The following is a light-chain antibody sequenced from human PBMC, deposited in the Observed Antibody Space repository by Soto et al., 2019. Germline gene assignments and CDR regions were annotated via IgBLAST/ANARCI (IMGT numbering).Light chain of an antibody. Sequence: VLTQSPATLSLSAGETATLSCTASQSVRNYLAWYQQRPGQAPRLLMYGASTRPSGIPARFTGGGSGTDFTLTITSLQSEDFAVYSCQQYDSSMYAFGQGTKVDIK. CDR3: QQYDSSMYA. J-gene: IGKJ2*01. V-gene: IGKV3-15*01. CDR1: QSVRNY. CDR2: GAS.